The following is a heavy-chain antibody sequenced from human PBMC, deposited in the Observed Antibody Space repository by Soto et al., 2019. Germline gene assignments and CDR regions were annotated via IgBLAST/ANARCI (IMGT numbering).Heavy chain of an antibody. Sequence: EVQLVESGGGLIQPGGSLRLSCAASGFTFRSYWMHWVRQIPGKGLLWVSRINSDGTSTSYADSVKGRFTISRDNAKNKLYLQMNNLRAEDTAVYYCASPVRFSSSAELNWGRGTLVTVSS. D-gene: IGHD6-6*01. CDR3: ASPVRFSSSAELN. CDR2: INSDGTST. J-gene: IGHJ4*02. CDR1: GFTFRSYW. V-gene: IGHV3-74*01.